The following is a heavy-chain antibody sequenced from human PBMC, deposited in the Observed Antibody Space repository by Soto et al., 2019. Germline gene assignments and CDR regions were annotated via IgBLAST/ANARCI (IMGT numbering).Heavy chain of an antibody. CDR1: GGTFGSYA. V-gene: IGHV1-69*12. D-gene: IGHD5-18*01. CDR3: ARDKGDIQLWLNYYYGMDV. J-gene: IGHJ6*02. CDR2: IIPIFGTA. Sequence: QVQLVQSGAEVKKPGSSVKVSCKASGGTFGSYAISWVRQAPGQGLEWMGGIIPIFGTANYAQKFQGRVTITADESTSTAYMELSSLRSEDTAVYYCARDKGDIQLWLNYYYGMDVWGQGTTVTVSS.